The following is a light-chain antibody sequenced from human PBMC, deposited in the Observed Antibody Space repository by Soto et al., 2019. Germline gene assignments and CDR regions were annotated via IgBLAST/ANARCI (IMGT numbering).Light chain of an antibody. CDR3: QQYGSSRTWT. J-gene: IGKJ1*01. CDR2: FXX. Sequence: VLRQAPGTLALSPGERATLSCMARKSVSSSLLACYQQKACLAXXFXXLFXXXRVSGXXDSFSGSASGTDFTLTISRLEPEDFAVYYCQQYGSSRTWTFGQGTKVDIK. CDR1: KSVSSSL. V-gene: IGKV3-20*01.